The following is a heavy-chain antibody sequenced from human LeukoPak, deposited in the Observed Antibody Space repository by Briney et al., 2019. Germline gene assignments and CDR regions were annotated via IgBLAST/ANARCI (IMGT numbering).Heavy chain of an antibody. CDR2: ISWNSGSI. D-gene: IGHD1-26*01. J-gene: IGHJ4*02. Sequence: GGSLRLSCAASGFTFDDYAMHWVRQAPGKGLEWVSGISWNSGSIGYADSVKGRFTISRDNAKNSLYLQMNSLRAKDTALYYCAPWDLNYIGYWGQGTLVTVSS. CDR1: GFTFDDYA. CDR3: APWDLNYIGY. V-gene: IGHV3-9*01.